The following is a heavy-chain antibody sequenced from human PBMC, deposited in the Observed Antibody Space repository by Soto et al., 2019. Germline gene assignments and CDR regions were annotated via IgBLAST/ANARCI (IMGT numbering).Heavy chain of an antibody. J-gene: IGHJ6*02. Sequence: GASVKVSCKASGGTFSSYAISWVRQAPGQGLEWMGGIIPIFGTANYAQKFQGRVTITADESTSTAYMELSSLRSEDTAVYYCARGELGYCSGGSCYRLGMGVWGQGTTVTVSS. CDR1: GGTFSSYA. CDR2: IIPIFGTA. CDR3: ARGELGYCSGGSCYRLGMGV. V-gene: IGHV1-69*13. D-gene: IGHD2-15*01.